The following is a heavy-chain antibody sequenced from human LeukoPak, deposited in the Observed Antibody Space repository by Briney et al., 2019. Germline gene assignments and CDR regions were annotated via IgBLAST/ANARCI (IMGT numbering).Heavy chain of an antibody. CDR1: GFTFSSYA. CDR3: AKPTPQYMTGTSFFDY. J-gene: IGHJ4*02. V-gene: IGHV3-23*01. Sequence: PGGSLRLSCAASGFTFSSYAMSWVRQAPGKGLEWVSAISGSGGSTYYADSVKGRFTISRDNSKNTLYLQMNSLRAEDTAVYYCAKPTPQYMTGTSFFDYWGQGTLVTVSS. D-gene: IGHD1-20*01. CDR2: ISGSGGST.